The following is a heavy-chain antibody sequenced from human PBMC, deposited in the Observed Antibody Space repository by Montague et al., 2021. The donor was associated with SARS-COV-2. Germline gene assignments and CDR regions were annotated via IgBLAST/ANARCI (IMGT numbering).Heavy chain of an antibody. Sequence: SLRLSCAASGLAVTSNYMSWVRQAPGKGLEWVPLIYSSGRTSYADSVKGRFTMSRDNSKNTLYLQMNSLKAEDTAVYYCARDFGESRDHWGQGTLVTVSS. D-gene: IGHD3-10*01. CDR2: IYSSGRT. CDR1: GLAVTSNY. CDR3: ARDFGESRDH. J-gene: IGHJ4*02. V-gene: IGHV3-53*01.